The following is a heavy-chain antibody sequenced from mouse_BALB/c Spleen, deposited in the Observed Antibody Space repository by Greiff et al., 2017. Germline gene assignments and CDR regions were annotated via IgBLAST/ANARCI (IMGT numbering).Heavy chain of an antibody. CDR2: INSNGGST. CDR3: ARDSITSDY. Sequence: EVQLVESGGGLVQPGGSLKLSCAASGFTFSSYGMSWVRQTPDKRLELVATINSNGGSTYYPDSVKGRFTISRDNAKNTLYLQMSSLKSEDTAMYYCARDSITSDYWGQGTTLTVSS. CDR1: GFTFSSYG. V-gene: IGHV5-6-3*01. J-gene: IGHJ2*01. D-gene: IGHD2-4*01.